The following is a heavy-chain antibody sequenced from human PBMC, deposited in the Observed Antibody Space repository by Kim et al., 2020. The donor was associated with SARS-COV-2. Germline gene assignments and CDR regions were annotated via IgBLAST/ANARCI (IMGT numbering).Heavy chain of an antibody. J-gene: IGHJ4*02. CDR1: GFTFSSYA. D-gene: IGHD3-16*02. CDR3: AKVPFLNYDYVWGSYRYLDY. Sequence: GGSLRLSCAASGFTFSSYAMSWVRQAPGKGLEWVSAISGSGGSTYYADSVKGRFTISRDNSKNTLYLQMNSLRAEDTAVYYCAKVPFLNYDYVWGSYRYLDYWGQGTLVTVSS. CDR2: ISGSGGST. V-gene: IGHV3-23*01.